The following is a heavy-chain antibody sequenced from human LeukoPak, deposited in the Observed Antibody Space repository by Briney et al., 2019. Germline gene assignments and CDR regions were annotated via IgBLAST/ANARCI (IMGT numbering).Heavy chain of an antibody. J-gene: IGHJ4*02. D-gene: IGHD6-19*01. V-gene: IGHV3-23*01. CDR1: GFTFSTYA. CDR3: AKDDHGGSGWRDYYDY. Sequence: PGGSLRLSCAASGFTFSTYAMSWVRQAPGKGLEWVSAISGSGGSTYYADSVKGRFTISRDNSRNTLSLQMNSPRAEDTAVYYCAKDDHGGSGWRDYYDYWGQGTLVTVSS. CDR2: ISGSGGST.